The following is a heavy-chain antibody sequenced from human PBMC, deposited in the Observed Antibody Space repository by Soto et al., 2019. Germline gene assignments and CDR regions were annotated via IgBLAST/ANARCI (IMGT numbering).Heavy chain of an antibody. CDR2: ISGSGGST. D-gene: IGHD3-3*01. CDR3: ANRPILWTFGNY. Sequence: GGSLRLSCAASRFTFSSYAMSWVRQAPGRGLEWVSAISGSGGSTYYADSVKGRFTISRDNSKNTLYLQMNSLRAEDTAVYYCANRPILWTFGNYWGQGTLVTVSS. CDR1: RFTFSSYA. J-gene: IGHJ4*02. V-gene: IGHV3-23*01.